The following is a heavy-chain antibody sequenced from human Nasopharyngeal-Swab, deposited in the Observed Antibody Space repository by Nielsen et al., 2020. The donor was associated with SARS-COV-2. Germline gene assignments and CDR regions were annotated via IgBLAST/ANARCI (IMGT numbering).Heavy chain of an antibody. Sequence: GGSLRLSCAASGFTFSSYGMHWVRQAPGKGLEWVAVISYDGSNKYYADSVKGRFTISRDNSKNTLYLQMNSLRAEDTAVYYCAKAGDYGDYSAHYYMDVWGKGSTVIVSS. CDR2: ISYDGSNK. V-gene: IGHV3-30*18. J-gene: IGHJ6*03. CDR3: AKAGDYGDYSAHYYMDV. D-gene: IGHD4-17*01. CDR1: GFTFSSYG.